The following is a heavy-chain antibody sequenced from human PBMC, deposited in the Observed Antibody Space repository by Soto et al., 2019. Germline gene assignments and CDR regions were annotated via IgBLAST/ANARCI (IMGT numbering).Heavy chain of an antibody. Sequence: ASVKVSCKASGVTFSSYAISWVRQAPGQGLEWMGGIIPIFGTANYAQKFQGRVTITADKSTSTAYMELSSLRSEDTAVYYCARGSVRYCSGGSCSTYYYGMDVWGQGTTVTVSS. CDR1: GVTFSSYA. V-gene: IGHV1-69*06. D-gene: IGHD2-15*01. CDR3: ARGSVRYCSGGSCSTYYYGMDV. CDR2: IIPIFGTA. J-gene: IGHJ6*02.